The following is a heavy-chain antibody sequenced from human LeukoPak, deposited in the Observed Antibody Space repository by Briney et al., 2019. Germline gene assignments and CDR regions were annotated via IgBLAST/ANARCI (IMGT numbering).Heavy chain of an antibody. Sequence: GGSLRLSCAAPGFTFSNYWMRWGPQAPGKGLEWVANIKVDGREKYYVDSGKGRFTISRDNARNSLYLQMNSLRDEDTVVYYGASGRQLGYWGERTLVTVSS. D-gene: IGHD6-13*01. CDR3: ASGRQLGY. J-gene: IGHJ4*02. V-gene: IGHV3-7*01. CDR1: GFTFSNYW. CDR2: IKVDGREK.